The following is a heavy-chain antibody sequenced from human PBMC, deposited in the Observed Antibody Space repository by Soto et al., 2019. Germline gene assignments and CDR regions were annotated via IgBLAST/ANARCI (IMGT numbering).Heavy chain of an antibody. CDR3: AGRCDSTTCLGHFDY. CDR2: ILPIFATA. D-gene: IGHD2-2*01. V-gene: IGHV1-69*06. Sequence: QVQLVQSGAEVKKPGSSVKVSCKAAGDTFNNYVVNWLRQSPGQGLEWLGGILPIFATANYAQKFQGRVTITADKSTRTAYMELTSLRSEDTAVYYCAGRCDSTTCLGHFDYWGQGTLVTVAS. J-gene: IGHJ4*02. CDR1: GDTFNNYV.